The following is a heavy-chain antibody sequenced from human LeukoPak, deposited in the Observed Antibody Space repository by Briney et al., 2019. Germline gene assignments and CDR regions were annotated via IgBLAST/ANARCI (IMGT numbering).Heavy chain of an antibody. V-gene: IGHV4-30-2*01. CDR1: GGSISSGGYS. J-gene: IGHJ4*02. CDR3: ARGYDGYNYDY. Sequence: PSETLSLTCAVSGGSISSGGYSWSWIRQPPGKGLEWIGYIYHSGSTYYNPSLKSRVTISVDRSKNQFSLKLSSVTAADTAVYYSARGYDGYNYDYWGQGTLVTVSS. D-gene: IGHD5-24*01. CDR2: IYHSGST.